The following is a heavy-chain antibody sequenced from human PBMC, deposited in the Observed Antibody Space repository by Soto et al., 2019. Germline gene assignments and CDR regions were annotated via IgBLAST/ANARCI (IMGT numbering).Heavy chain of an antibody. CDR2: IYYSGST. D-gene: IGHD2-21*01. V-gene: IGHV4-31*03. CDR3: ARVDFVVPGGVFDY. Sequence: SETLSLTCTVSGGSISSGGYYWSWIRQHPGKGLEWIGYIYYSGSTYYNPSLKRRVTISVDTSKNQFSLKLSSVTAADTAVYYCARVDFVVPGGVFDYWGQGTLVTVSS. J-gene: IGHJ4*02. CDR1: GGSISSGGYY.